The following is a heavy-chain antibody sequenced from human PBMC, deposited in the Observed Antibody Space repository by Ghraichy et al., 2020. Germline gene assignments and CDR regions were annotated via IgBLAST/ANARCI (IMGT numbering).Heavy chain of an antibody. Sequence: SETLSLTCAVYGGSFSGYYWSWIRQPPGKGLEWIGEINHSGSTNYNPSLKSRVTISVDTSKNQFSLKLSSVTAADTAVYYCASRGYSSSWYWFDPWGQGTLVTVSS. D-gene: IGHD6-13*01. CDR3: ASRGYSSSWYWFDP. CDR2: INHSGST. V-gene: IGHV4-34*01. J-gene: IGHJ5*02. CDR1: GGSFSGYY.